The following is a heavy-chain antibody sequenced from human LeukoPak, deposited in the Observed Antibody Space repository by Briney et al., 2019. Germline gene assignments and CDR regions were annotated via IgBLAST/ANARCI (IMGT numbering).Heavy chain of an antibody. D-gene: IGHD2-21*02. CDR3: ARDLRLGEVVTAEPFDY. V-gene: IGHV1-69*04. Sequence: SVKVSCKASGGTFSSYAISWVRQPPGQGLEWMGRIIPILGIANYAQKFQGRVTITADKSTSTAYMELSSLRSEDTAVYYCARDLRLGEVVTAEPFDYWGQGTLVTVSS. CDR1: GGTFSSYA. J-gene: IGHJ4*02. CDR2: IIPILGIA.